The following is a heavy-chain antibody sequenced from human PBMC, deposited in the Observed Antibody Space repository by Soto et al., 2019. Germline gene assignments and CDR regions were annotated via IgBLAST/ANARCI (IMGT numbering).Heavy chain of an antibody. CDR2: IKSKTDGGTT. CDR1: GFTFSNAW. V-gene: IGHV3-15*07. Sequence: PGGSLRLSCAASGFTFSNAWMNWVRQAPGKGLEWVGRIKSKTDGGTTDYAVPVKGRFTISRDDSKNTLYLQMNSLKTEDTAVYSCTTAVLIPGTFDCWVRETPVTVPS. CDR3: TTAVLIPGTFDC. D-gene: IGHD1-7*01. J-gene: IGHJ4*02.